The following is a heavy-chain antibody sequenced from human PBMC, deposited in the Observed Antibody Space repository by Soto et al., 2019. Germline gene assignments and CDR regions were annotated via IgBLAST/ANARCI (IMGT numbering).Heavy chain of an antibody. D-gene: IGHD3-22*01. CDR3: ARDSGDYYDSSGYYRGAFDI. CDR2: IIPIFGTA. J-gene: IGHJ3*02. CDR1: GGTFSSYA. Sequence: ASVKVSCKASGGTFSSYAISWVRQAPGQGLEWMGGIIPIFGTANYAQKFQGRVTITADESTSPAYMELSSLRSEDTAVYYCARDSGDYYDSSGYYRGAFDIWGQWTMVTVSS. V-gene: IGHV1-69*13.